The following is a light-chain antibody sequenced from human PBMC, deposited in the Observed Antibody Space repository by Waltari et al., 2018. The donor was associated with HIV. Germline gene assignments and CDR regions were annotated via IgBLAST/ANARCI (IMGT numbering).Light chain of an antibody. CDR3: SSFTSGTTWV. J-gene: IGLJ3*02. V-gene: IGLV2-14*03. Sequence: QSALTQPASVSGSPGQSITISCTGTSSDIGGYDHVCWYQQHPGRAPKLKIYDVSNRPSGVSDRFSGSKAGNTASLTISGLQTEDEADYYCSSFTSGTTWVLGGGTKVTVL. CDR1: SSDIGGYDH. CDR2: DVS.